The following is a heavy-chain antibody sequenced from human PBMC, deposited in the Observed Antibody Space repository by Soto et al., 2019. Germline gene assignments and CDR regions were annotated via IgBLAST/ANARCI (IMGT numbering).Heavy chain of an antibody. V-gene: IGHV3-23*01. CDR1: GFTFSSYA. J-gene: IGHJ4*02. CDR3: AKYGCSSTSCQCDY. CDR2: ISGSGAYT. D-gene: IGHD2-2*01. Sequence: GGSLRLSCAASGFTFSSYAMTWVRQAPGKGLEWVSAISGSGAYTYYANSVKGRFTISRDNSKNTLYLQLNSLRAEDTAVYYCAKYGCSSTSCQCDYWGQGTRVTVSS.